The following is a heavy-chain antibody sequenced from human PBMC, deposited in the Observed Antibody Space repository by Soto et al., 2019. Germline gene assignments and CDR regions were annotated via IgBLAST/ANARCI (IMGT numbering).Heavy chain of an antibody. Sequence: GGSLRLSCAASGFTFSSYWMHWVRQAPGKGLVWVSRINSDGSSTSYADSVKGRFTISRDNAKNTLYLQMNSLRAEDTAVYYCARSSAKNESGYSSGHTPPNQLLDPWGQGTLVTVSS. J-gene: IGHJ5*02. CDR3: ARSSAKNESGYSSGHTPPNQLLDP. CDR1: GFTFSSYW. CDR2: INSDGSST. V-gene: IGHV3-74*01. D-gene: IGHD6-19*01.